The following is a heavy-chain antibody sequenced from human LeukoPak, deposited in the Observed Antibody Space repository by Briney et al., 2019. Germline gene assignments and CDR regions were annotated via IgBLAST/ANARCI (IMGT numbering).Heavy chain of an antibody. CDR1: GFTFETSI. V-gene: IGHV3-30-3*01. Sequence: SGGSLRLSCAASGFTFETSIMHWVRQAPGKGLEWVSIISYDENDKDYADSVKGRFSISRDNFKNILYLQMNSLRAEDTAVYYCARETKYCGDGSCSKTFDYWGQGTLVTVSS. CDR2: ISYDENDK. CDR3: ARETKYCGDGSCSKTFDY. D-gene: IGHD2-15*01. J-gene: IGHJ4*02.